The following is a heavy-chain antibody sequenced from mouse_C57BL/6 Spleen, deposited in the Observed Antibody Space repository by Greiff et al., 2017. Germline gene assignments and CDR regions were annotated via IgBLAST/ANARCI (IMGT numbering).Heavy chain of an antibody. CDR1: GYTFTSYW. CDR3: ARDSSGYDAMDY. Sequence: QVQLQQPGAELVKPGASVKMSCKASGYTFTSYWITWVKQRPGQGLEWIGDIYPGSGSTNYNEKFKSKATLTVDTSSSTAYMQLSSLTSADSAVYYCARDSSGYDAMDYWGQGTSVTVSS. CDR2: IYPGSGST. J-gene: IGHJ4*01. V-gene: IGHV1-55*01. D-gene: IGHD3-2*02.